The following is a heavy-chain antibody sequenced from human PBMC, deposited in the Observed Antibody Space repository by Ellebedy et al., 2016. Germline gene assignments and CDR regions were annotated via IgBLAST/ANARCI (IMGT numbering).Heavy chain of an antibody. Sequence: ASVKVSCXASGYSFTTYGITWVRQAPGQGLEWMGWITTYNGDTNYAQRLQGRVTMTKDTSTSTAYMELRSLTSDDTAVYSCARGWKTMFGVITEDIWGQGTLVTVSS. CDR2: ITTYNGDT. CDR1: GYSFTTYG. D-gene: IGHD3-3*01. J-gene: IGHJ4*02. CDR3: ARGWKTMFGVITEDI. V-gene: IGHV1-18*01.